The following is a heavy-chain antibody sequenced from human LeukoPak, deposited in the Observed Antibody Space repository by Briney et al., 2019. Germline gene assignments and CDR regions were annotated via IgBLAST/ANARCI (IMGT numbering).Heavy chain of an antibody. J-gene: IGHJ4*02. CDR3: ARVPDFWSGYYRGHFDY. V-gene: IGHV1-46*01. CDR2: INPSGGST. CDR1: GYTFTSYY. Sequence: ASVKVSCKASGYTFTSYYMHWVRQAPGQGLEWMGIINPSGGSTSYAQKFQGRVTMTRDTSTSTVYMELRSLRSDDTAVYYCARVPDFWSGYYRGHFDYWGQGTLVTVSS. D-gene: IGHD3-3*01.